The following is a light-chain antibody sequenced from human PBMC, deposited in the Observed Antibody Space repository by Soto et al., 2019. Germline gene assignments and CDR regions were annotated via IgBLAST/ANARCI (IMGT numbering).Light chain of an antibody. CDR2: GAS. CDR3: QQRSNWPPIT. V-gene: IGKV3D-20*02. CDR1: QSVSTNN. Sequence: IVLTQSPGTLSSSPGERATLSCRAIQSVSTNNLAWYQQRPGQAPRLLIYGASRRATGIPDRFSGSGSGTDFTLTISRLEPEDFAVYYCQQRSNWPPITFGQGTRLEIK. J-gene: IGKJ5*01.